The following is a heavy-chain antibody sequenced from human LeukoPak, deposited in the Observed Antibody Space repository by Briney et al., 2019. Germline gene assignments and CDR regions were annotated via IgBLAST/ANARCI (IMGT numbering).Heavy chain of an antibody. V-gene: IGHV3-21*01. D-gene: IGHD6-13*01. CDR2: ISSSSSYI. Sequence: GGSLRLSCAASGFTFSSYSMNRVRQAPGKGLEWVSSISSSSSYIYYADSVKGRFSISRDNAKNSLYLQMSSLRAEDTAVYYCARDKTAQLDNFYYYMDVWGKGTTVTISS. CDR1: GFTFSSYS. CDR3: ARDKTAQLDNFYYYMDV. J-gene: IGHJ6*03.